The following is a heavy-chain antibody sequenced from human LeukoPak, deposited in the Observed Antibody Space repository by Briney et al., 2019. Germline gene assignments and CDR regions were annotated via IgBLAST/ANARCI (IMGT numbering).Heavy chain of an antibody. CDR1: GFTFSSYT. J-gene: IGHJ4*02. CDR2: ISSGSTSI. CDR3: ARVSSMSTPSYNFDY. V-gene: IGHV3-21*01. D-gene: IGHD2-15*01. Sequence: GGSLRLSCAASGFTFSSYTMNWVRQAPGKGLEWVSSISSGSTSIYYADSLKGRFTISRDNAENSLYLQMNSLRVEDTAIYYCARVSSMSTPSYNFDYWGQGTLVTVSP.